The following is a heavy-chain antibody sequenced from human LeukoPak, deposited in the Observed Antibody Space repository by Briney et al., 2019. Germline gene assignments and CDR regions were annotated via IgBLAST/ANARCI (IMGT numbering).Heavy chain of an antibody. J-gene: IGHJ5*02. V-gene: IGHV4-4*07. CDR3: AGDRYYYGSGGDNWFDP. CDR1: GGSISSYY. D-gene: IGHD3-10*01. Sequence: PSETLSLTCTVSGGSISSYYWSWIRQPAGKGLEWIGRIYTSGSTNYNPSLKSRVTMSVDTSKNQFSLKLSSVTAADTAVYYCAGDRYYYGSGGDNWFDPWGQGTLVTVSS. CDR2: IYTSGST.